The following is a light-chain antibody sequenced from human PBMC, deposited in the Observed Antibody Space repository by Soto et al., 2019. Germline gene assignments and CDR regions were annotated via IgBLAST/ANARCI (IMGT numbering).Light chain of an antibody. J-gene: IGKJ4*01. CDR1: QSISSC. CDR3: PQSYSTPLT. CDR2: AAS. Sequence: DIQITQSPSSLSASVGDRVTITCRASQSISSCLNWYQQKPGKAPKLLIYAASSLQSGVPSRFSGSGSGTDFTLTISSLQPEDFATYYCPQSYSTPLTFGGGTKVEIK. V-gene: IGKV1-39*01.